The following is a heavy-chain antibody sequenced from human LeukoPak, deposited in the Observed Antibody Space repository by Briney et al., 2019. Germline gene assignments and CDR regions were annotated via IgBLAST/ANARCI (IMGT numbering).Heavy chain of an antibody. Sequence: ASVKVSCKASGYTFTSYAMNWVRQAPGQGLEWMGWINTNTGNPTYAQGFTGRFVFSLDTSVSTAYLQISSLKAEDTAVYYCARAATSIAAAGSDRDPFDYWGQGTLVTVSS. CDR1: GYTFTSYA. V-gene: IGHV7-4-1*02. CDR2: INTNTGNP. D-gene: IGHD6-13*01. CDR3: ARAATSIAAAGSDRDPFDY. J-gene: IGHJ4*02.